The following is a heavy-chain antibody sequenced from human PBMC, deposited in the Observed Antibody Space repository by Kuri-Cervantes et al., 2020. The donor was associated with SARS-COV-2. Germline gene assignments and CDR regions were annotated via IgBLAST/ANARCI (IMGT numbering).Heavy chain of an antibody. J-gene: IGHJ4*02. V-gene: IGHV3-48*02. D-gene: IGHD3-10*01. CDR3: ARARGPSWFGELFLVY. CDR2: ISSSSSTI. Sequence: GGSLRLSCAASGFTFSSYSMNWVRQAPGKGLEWVSYISSSSSTIYYADSVKGRFTISRDNAKNSLYLQMNSLRDEDTAVYYCARARGPSWFGELFLVYWGQGTLVTVSS. CDR1: GFTFSSYS.